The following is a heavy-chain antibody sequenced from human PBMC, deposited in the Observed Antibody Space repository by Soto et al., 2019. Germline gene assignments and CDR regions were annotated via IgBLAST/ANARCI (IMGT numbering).Heavy chain of an antibody. Sequence: ASVKVSCKASGYTFTSYAMHWVRQAPGQRLEWMGWINAGNGNTKYSQKFQGRVTITRDTSASTAYMELSSLRSEDTAVYYCSMGYCSSTSCYIPYYYYYGMDVWGQGTTVTVSS. D-gene: IGHD2-2*02. CDR1: GYTFTSYA. CDR2: INAGNGNT. CDR3: SMGYCSSTSCYIPYYYYYGMDV. J-gene: IGHJ6*02. V-gene: IGHV1-3*01.